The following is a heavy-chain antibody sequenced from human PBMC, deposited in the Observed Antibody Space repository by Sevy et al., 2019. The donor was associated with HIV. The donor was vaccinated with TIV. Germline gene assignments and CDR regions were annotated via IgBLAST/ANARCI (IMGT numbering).Heavy chain of an antibody. V-gene: IGHV1-2*02. CDR2: INPNSGGT. J-gene: IGHJ4*02. CDR3: ARDNYYDSSGPPDY. Sequence: ASVKVSCKASGYTFTGYYMHWVRQPPGQGLEWMGWINPNSGGTNYAQKFQGRVTMTRDTSISTAYMELSRLRSDDTAVYYCARDNYYDSSGPPDYWGQGTLVTVSS. D-gene: IGHD3-22*01. CDR1: GYTFTGYY.